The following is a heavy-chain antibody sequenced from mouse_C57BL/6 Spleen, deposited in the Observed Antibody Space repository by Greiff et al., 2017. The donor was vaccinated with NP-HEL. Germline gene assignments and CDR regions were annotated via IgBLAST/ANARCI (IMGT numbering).Heavy chain of an antibody. Sequence: VQLVESGAELARPGASVKLSCKASGYTFTSYGISWVKQRTGQGLEWIGEIYPRSGNTYYNEKFKGKATLTADKSSSTAYMELRSLTSEDSAVYFCARNYGSRSWFAYWGQGTLVTVSA. D-gene: IGHD1-1*01. J-gene: IGHJ3*01. CDR2: IYPRSGNT. CDR3: ARNYGSRSWFAY. V-gene: IGHV1-81*01. CDR1: GYTFTSYG.